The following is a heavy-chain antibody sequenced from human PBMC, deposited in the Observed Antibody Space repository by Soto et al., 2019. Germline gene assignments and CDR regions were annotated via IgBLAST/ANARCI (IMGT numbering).Heavy chain of an antibody. CDR3: ARVEVPGVGSMVGWFDP. Sequence: GASVKVSCKASGCTFSSYAISWVRQAPGQGLEWMGGIIPIFGTANYAQKFQGRVTITADESTSTAYMELSSLRSEDTAVYYCARVEVPGVGSMVGWFDPWGQGTLVTVSS. CDR2: IIPIFGTA. CDR1: GCTFSSYA. V-gene: IGHV1-69*13. D-gene: IGHD2-15*01. J-gene: IGHJ5*02.